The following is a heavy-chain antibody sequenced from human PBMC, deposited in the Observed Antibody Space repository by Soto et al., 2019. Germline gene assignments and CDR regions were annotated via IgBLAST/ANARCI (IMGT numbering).Heavy chain of an antibody. V-gene: IGHV3-48*02. CDR3: ARDFGHGYYLDY. CDR1: GFSFSNYN. Sequence: PGGSLRLSCVASGFSFSNYNMNWVRQAPGKGLEWVSYITDSSDTVHYADSVRGRFTISRDNAESSLYLQMNSLRDEDTAVYFCARDFGHGYYLDYWGRGXLVT. CDR2: ITDSSDTV. D-gene: IGHD3-3*01. J-gene: IGHJ4*02.